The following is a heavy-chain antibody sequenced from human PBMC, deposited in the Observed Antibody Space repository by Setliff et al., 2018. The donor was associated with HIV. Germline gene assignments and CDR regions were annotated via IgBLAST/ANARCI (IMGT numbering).Heavy chain of an antibody. J-gene: IGHJ3*01. D-gene: IGHD1-7*01. V-gene: IGHV4-30-2*01. CDR1: GDSLNSDAFS. Sequence: KPSETLSLTCAMSGDSLNSDAFSWSWIRLPPGEGLEWIGYMKEGGRTYYNPSLRSRVTITSDKSKNQLSLTLNSVTAADTAVYYCARQRAGEIEELPGALPLRGVFDLWGQGTMVTVSS. CDR2: MKEGGRT. CDR3: ARQRAGEIEELPGALPLRGVFDL.